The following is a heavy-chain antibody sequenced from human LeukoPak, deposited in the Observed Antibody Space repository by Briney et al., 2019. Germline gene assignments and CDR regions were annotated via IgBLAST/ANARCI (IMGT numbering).Heavy chain of an antibody. D-gene: IGHD6-19*01. CDR2: IYYSGST. Sequence: PSETLSLTCTVSGGSISSYYWSWIRQPPGKGLEWIGYIYYSGSTNYNPSLKSRVTISVDTSKNQFSLKLSSVTAADTAVYYCAREGIAVGRAFDIWVQGTMVTVSS. CDR1: GGSISSYY. CDR3: AREGIAVGRAFDI. V-gene: IGHV4-59*01. J-gene: IGHJ3*02.